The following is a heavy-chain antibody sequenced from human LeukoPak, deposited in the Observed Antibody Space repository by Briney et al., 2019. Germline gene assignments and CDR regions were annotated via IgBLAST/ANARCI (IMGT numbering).Heavy chain of an antibody. CDR3: ARRLTQYDCFDP. J-gene: IGHJ5*02. Sequence: SQTLSLTCAISGDSVSSNSVTWNSIRQSPSIGLEWLGRTYYRSTWYNDYAVSVRGRITVNPDTSKNQFSLHLNSVTPEDTAVYYCARRLTQYDCFDPWGQGILDTVSS. D-gene: IGHD2-2*01. CDR2: TYYRSTWYN. CDR1: GDSVSSNSVT. V-gene: IGHV6-1*01.